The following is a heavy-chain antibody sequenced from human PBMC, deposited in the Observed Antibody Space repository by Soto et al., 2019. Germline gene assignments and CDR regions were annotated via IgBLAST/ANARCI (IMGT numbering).Heavy chain of an antibody. V-gene: IGHV3-23*01. CDR2: ISGGGAQT. CDR1: GFTFSDYA. CDR3: AKKLSLGKSITVYFDY. Sequence: EVQLLESGGGLVQPGGSLRLSCTVSGFTFSDYAMNWVRQAPGKGLEWVAGISGGGAQTYYANSVRGRFIISRDNSKNTVFLQMNSLRVDETAVYYCAKKLSLGKSITVYFDYWGQGTLVTASS. D-gene: IGHD3-10*01. J-gene: IGHJ4*02.